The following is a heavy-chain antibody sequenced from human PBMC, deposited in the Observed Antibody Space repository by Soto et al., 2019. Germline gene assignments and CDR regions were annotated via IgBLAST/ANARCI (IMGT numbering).Heavy chain of an antibody. J-gene: IGHJ6*02. CDR3: AADQASPVAGFLWSVGYYYYGMDV. CDR2: IIPISGNT. Sequence: GASVKVSCKASGGTFSSYTISWVRQAPGQGLEWMGRIIPISGNTNYAQKFQERVTITRDMSTSTAYMELSSLRSGDTAVYYCAADQASPVAGFLWSVGYYYYGMDVWGQGTTVTVSS. V-gene: IGHV1-69*08. D-gene: IGHD6-19*01. CDR1: GGTFSSYT.